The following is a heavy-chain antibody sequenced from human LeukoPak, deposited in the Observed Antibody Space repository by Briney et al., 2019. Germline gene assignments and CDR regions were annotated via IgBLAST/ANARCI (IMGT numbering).Heavy chain of an antibody. V-gene: IGHV3-9*01. CDR3: ARGGATWVGLDWFDP. D-gene: IGHD5-12*01. Sequence: GGSLRLSCAASGFTFDDYAMHWVRQAPGKGLEWVSGISWNSGSIGYADSVKGRFTISRDNAKNSLYLQMNSLRAEDTAVYYCARGGATWVGLDWFDPWGQGTLVTVSS. J-gene: IGHJ5*02. CDR1: GFTFDDYA. CDR2: ISWNSGSI.